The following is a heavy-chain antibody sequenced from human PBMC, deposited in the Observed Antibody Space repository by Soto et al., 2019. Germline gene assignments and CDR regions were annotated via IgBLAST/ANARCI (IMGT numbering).Heavy chain of an antibody. V-gene: IGHV1-69*02. D-gene: IGHD2-15*01. CDR2: IIPILGIV. Sequence: QVQLVQSGAEVKKPGSSVKVSCKTSGGTFGDYSISWVRQAPGQGLEWMGRIIPILGIVNNAQNLQVRVTITADKSTRTASMELSSLRSEDTAVYYCARGYCSGGTCDNAFDIWGQGTMVTVSS. CDR3: ARGYCSGGTCDNAFDI. CDR1: GGTFGDYS. J-gene: IGHJ3*02.